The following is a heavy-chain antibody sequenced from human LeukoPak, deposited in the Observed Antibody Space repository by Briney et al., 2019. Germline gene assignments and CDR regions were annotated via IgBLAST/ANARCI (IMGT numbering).Heavy chain of an antibody. J-gene: IGHJ4*02. CDR3: AKNHYYDSSAYYYLVDY. D-gene: IGHD3-22*01. V-gene: IGHV3-23*01. CDR1: GFTFSSYA. Sequence: GGSLRLSCAASGFTFSSYAMSWVRQAPGKGLEWVSAISGSGGSTYYADSVKGRFTISRDNSKNTLYLQMNSLRAEDTAVYYCAKNHYYDSSAYYYLVDYWGQGTLVTVSS. CDR2: ISGSGGST.